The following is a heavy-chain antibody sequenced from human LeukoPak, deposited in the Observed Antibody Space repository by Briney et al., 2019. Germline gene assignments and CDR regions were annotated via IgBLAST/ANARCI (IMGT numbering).Heavy chain of an antibody. CDR1: GYTFTGYY. CDR3: ARDGVGYYDSSGYYYFQH. CDR2: IKPNSGGT. Sequence: ASVTVSCKASGYTFTGYYMHWVRQAPGQGLEWMGWIKPNSGGTNYAQKFQGRVTMTRDTSISTAYMELSRLRSDDTAVYYCARDGVGYYDSSGYYYFQHWGQGTLVTVSS. V-gene: IGHV1-2*02. J-gene: IGHJ1*01. D-gene: IGHD3-22*01.